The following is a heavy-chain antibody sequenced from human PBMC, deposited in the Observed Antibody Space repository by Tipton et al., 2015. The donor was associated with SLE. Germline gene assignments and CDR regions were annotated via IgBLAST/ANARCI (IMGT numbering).Heavy chain of an antibody. V-gene: IGHV4-34*01. J-gene: IGHJ6*02. Sequence: TLSLTCAVYGGSFSGYYWSWIRQPPGKGLEWIGEINHSGSTNYNPSLKSRVTISVDTSKNQFSLKLSSVTAADTAVCYCARGPRGSSRPDFYHAMDVWGQGTTVTVSS. CDR1: GGSFSGYY. CDR2: INHSGST. CDR3: ARGPRGSSRPDFYHAMDV. D-gene: IGHD3-16*01.